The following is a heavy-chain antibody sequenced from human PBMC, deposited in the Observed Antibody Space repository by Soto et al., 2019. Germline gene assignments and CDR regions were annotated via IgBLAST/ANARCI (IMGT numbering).Heavy chain of an antibody. CDR3: ARGPNYYDRGGYFDY. CDR1: GFTFSSYA. CDR2: ISYDGSNK. J-gene: IGHJ4*02. V-gene: IGHV3-30-3*01. D-gene: IGHD3-22*01. Sequence: VQLLESGGGLVQPGGSLRLSCAASGFTFSSYAMHWVRQAPGKGLEWVAVISYDGSNKYYADSVKGRFTISRDNSKNTLYLQMNSLRAEDTAVYYCARGPNYYDRGGYFDYWGQGTLVTVSS.